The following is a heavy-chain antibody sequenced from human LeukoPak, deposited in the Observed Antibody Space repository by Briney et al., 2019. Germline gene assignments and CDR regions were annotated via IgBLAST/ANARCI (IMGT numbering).Heavy chain of an antibody. J-gene: IGHJ4*02. CDR1: GFTFISYD. Sequence: PGRPVTFSCAAAGFTFISYDIHWVRQAPGKGLEWVAVISYDGSNKYYADSVKGRFTISRDNSKNTLYLQVNSLRTEGTAVYYCAKNIPNCSSTSCPLDYWGQGTLVTVSS. V-gene: IGHV3-30*18. D-gene: IGHD2-2*01. CDR2: ISYDGSNK. CDR3: AKNIPNCSSTSCPLDY.